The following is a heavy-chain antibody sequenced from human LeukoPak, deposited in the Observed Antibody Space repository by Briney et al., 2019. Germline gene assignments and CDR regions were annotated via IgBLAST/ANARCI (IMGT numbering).Heavy chain of an antibody. D-gene: IGHD3-16*01. V-gene: IGHV4-34*01. J-gene: IGHJ4*02. Sequence: RSSETLSLTCAVYGGSFSGYYWSWIRQPPGKGLEWIGEINHSGSTNYNPSLKSRVTISVDTSKNQFSLKLSSVTAADTAVYYCARRAWGSYFGYWGQGTLVTVSS. CDR3: ARRAWGSYFGY. CDR1: GGSFSGYY. CDR2: INHSGST.